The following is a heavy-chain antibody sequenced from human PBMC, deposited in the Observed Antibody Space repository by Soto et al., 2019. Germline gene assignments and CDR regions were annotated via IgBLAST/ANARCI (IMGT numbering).Heavy chain of an antibody. V-gene: IGHV4-31*03. CDR1: GGSISCGGYY. D-gene: IGHD1-26*01. CDR3: ARGSGSSQHNWFDP. Sequence: SETLSLTCTVSGGSISCGGYYWSWIRQHPGKGLEWIGYIYYSGSTYYNPSLKSRVTISVDTSKNQFSLKLSSVTAADTAVYYCARGSGSSQHNWFDPWGQGTLVTVSS. CDR2: IYYSGST. J-gene: IGHJ5*02.